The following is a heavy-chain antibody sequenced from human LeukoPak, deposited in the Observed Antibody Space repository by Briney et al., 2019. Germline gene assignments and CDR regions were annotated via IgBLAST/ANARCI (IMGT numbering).Heavy chain of an antibody. CDR1: GYTFTSYG. CDR3: ARDSPRYFDWLLDY. CDR2: ISAYNGNT. D-gene: IGHD3-9*01. J-gene: IGHJ4*02. V-gene: IGHV1-18*01. Sequence: GASVTVSCRASGYTFTSYGISWVRQAPGQGLEWMGWISAYNGNTNYAQKLQGRVTMTTDTSTSTAYMELRSLRSDDTAVYYCARDSPRYFDWLLDYWGQGTLVTVSS.